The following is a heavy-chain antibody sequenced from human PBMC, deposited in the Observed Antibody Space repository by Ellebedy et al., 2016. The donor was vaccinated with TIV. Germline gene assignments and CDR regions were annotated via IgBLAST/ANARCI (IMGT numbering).Heavy chain of an antibody. V-gene: IGHV3-7*03. D-gene: IGHD3-22*01. J-gene: IGHJ5*02. Sequence: ESLKISCAGSGFTFSFYWMSWVRQAPGKGPEWVANINKDGSEKFYVDSVKGRFTISRDNAKNSLYLQMNSLRAEDTAVYYCAKVGRRYYESSGDPWGQGSLVTVSS. CDR3: AKVGRRYYESSGDP. CDR2: INKDGSEK. CDR1: GFTFSFYW.